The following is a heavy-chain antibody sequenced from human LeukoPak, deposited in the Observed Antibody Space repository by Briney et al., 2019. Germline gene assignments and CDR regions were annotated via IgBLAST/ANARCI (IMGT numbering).Heavy chain of an antibody. Sequence: SETLSLTCTVSDDSMSSRGYSWGWIRQPPGKGPEWIGNIYFSGSTFYTPSLRSRATLSINTSKSQFSLKLSSVTAADTAVYYCARAPLIRGDRYFFDSWGQGNLVAVSS. J-gene: IGHJ4*02. CDR1: DDSMSSRGYS. D-gene: IGHD3-10*01. V-gene: IGHV4-39*01. CDR3: ARAPLIRGDRYFFDS. CDR2: IYFSGST.